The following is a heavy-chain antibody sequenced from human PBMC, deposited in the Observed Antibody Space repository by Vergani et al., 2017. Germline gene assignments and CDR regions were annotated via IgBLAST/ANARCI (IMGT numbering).Heavy chain of an antibody. V-gene: IGHV4-61*02. CDR2: IYTSGST. Sequence: QVQLQESGPGLVKPSQTLSLTCTVSGGSISSGSYYWSWIRQPAGKGLEWIGRIYTSGSTNYNPSLKSRVTISVDTSKNQFSLKLSSVTAADTAVYYCARDRSESGSYYYYYYYGMDVWGQGTTVTVSS. CDR3: ARDRSESGSYYYYYYYGMDV. J-gene: IGHJ6*02. D-gene: IGHD3-10*01. CDR1: GGSISSGSYY.